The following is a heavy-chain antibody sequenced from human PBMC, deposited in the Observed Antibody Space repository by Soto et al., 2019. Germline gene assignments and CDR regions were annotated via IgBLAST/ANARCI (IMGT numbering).Heavy chain of an antibody. Sequence: QLQLQESGPGLVKPSETLSLTCTVSGGSISSSSYYWGWIRQPPGKGLEWIGSIYYSGSTYYNPSLKSRVTISVDTSKNQFSLKLSSVTAADTAVYYCVRCIRFLEWLLDWFDPWGQGTLVTVSS. CDR3: VRCIRFLEWLLDWFDP. CDR1: GGSISSSSYY. J-gene: IGHJ5*02. CDR2: IYYSGST. D-gene: IGHD3-3*01. V-gene: IGHV4-39*01.